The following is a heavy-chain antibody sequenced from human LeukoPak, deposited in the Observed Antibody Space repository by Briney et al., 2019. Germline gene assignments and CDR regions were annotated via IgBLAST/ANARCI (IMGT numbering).Heavy chain of an antibody. V-gene: IGHV3-9*01. CDR1: GFIFNNYA. CDR2: ISWNSGSI. CDR3: AKSNGGSYDILTGYYHFDY. Sequence: PGRSLRLSCAGSGFIFNNYAMHWVRQPPGKGLEWVSGISWNSGSIDYADSVKGRFTISRDNAKNSLYLQMNSLGAEDTAVYYCAKSNGGSYDILTGYYHFDYWGQGTLVTVSS. J-gene: IGHJ4*02. D-gene: IGHD3-9*01.